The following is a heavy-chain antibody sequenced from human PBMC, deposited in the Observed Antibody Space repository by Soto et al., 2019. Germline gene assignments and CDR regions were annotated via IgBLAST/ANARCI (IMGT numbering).Heavy chain of an antibody. D-gene: IGHD2-2*01. Sequence: EVQLLESGGGLVQPGGSLRLSCAASGFTFSSYAMSWVRQPPGQGLQWVSTIAGNDAGADFAESVRGRFTISRDNSKNTLYLQMDSLRGEDTAIYYCAKDSLSSSTWHLYHFDHWGQGTLVTVSS. CDR1: GFTFSSYA. J-gene: IGHJ4*02. V-gene: IGHV3-23*01. CDR3: AKDSLSSSTWHLYHFDH. CDR2: IAGNDAGA.